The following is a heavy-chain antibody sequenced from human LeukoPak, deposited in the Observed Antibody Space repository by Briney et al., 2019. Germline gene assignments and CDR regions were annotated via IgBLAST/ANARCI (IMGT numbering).Heavy chain of an antibody. D-gene: IGHD3-22*01. CDR3: AKASAMIVVVSKHFDY. J-gene: IGHJ4*02. V-gene: IGHV3-20*04. CDR1: GFTFNSFW. Sequence: GSLRLSCAASGFTFNSFWMYWVRQAPGKGLEWVSGINWSGGSTGYTDSVKGRFTISRDNAKNSLYLQMNSLRAEDTAVYYCAKASAMIVVVSKHFDYWGQGTLVTVSS. CDR2: INWSGGST.